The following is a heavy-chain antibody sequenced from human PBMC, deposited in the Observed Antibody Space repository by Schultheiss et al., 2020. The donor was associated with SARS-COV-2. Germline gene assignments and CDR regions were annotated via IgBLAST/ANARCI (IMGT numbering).Heavy chain of an antibody. D-gene: IGHD3-10*01. CDR3: ANEMVRGVKKKDY. CDR1: GFTFSSYG. V-gene: IGHV3-30*18. J-gene: IGHJ4*02. CDR2: ISYDGSNK. Sequence: GGSLRLSCAASGFTFSSYGMHWVRQAPGKGLEWVAVISYDGSNKYYADSVKGRFTISRDNSKNTLYLQMNSLRAEDTAVYYCANEMVRGVKKKDYWGQGTLVTVSS.